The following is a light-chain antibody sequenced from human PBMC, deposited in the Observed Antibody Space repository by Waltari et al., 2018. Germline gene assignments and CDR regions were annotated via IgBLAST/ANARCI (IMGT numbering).Light chain of an antibody. V-gene: IGKV4-1*01. J-gene: IGKJ2*01. CDR2: WAS. CDR3: QQYYSTPLYT. Sequence: DIVMTQSPDSLAVSLGERATINCKSSQSVLYSSNNKNYFAWYQQKPGQPPRLLIYWASTRDSGVPDRFSGSGYGTDFTLTISSLQAEDVAVYYCQQYYSTPLYTFGQGTKLEIK. CDR1: QSVLYSSNNKNY.